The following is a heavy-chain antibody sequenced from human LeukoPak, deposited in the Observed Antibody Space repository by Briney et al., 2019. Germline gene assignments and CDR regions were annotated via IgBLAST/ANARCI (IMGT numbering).Heavy chain of an antibody. CDR3: ARAVVPAADNWFDP. D-gene: IGHD2-2*01. Sequence: SESLTLTCTASGCTISSYYMSWIRQPAGKGTEWTGRIYTSGSTNYNPSLKSRVPMSVDTSKSQFSLKLSSVTAADTAVYYCARAVVPAADNWFDPWGQGTLVTVSS. V-gene: IGHV4-4*07. CDR1: GCTISSYY. CDR2: IYTSGST. J-gene: IGHJ5*02.